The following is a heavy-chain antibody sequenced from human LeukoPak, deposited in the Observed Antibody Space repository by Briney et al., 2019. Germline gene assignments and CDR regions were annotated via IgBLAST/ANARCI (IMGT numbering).Heavy chain of an antibody. V-gene: IGHV1-18*01. CDR3: ALGGEYYDSSGYYY. Sequence: ASVKVSCKASGYTFTSYGISWVRQAPGQGLEWMGWISAYNGNTNYAQKLQGRVTMTRDTSTSTAYMELRSLRSDDTAVYYCALGGEYYDSSGYYYWGQGTLVTVSS. CDR1: GYTFTSYG. J-gene: IGHJ4*02. CDR2: ISAYNGNT. D-gene: IGHD3-22*01.